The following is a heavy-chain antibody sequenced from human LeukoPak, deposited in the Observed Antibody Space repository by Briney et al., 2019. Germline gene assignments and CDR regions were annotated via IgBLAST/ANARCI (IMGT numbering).Heavy chain of an antibody. J-gene: IGHJ4*02. V-gene: IGHV4-34*01. CDR1: GGSFSGYY. D-gene: IGHD3-3*01. Sequence: SETLSLTCAVYGGSFSGYYWSWLRQPPGKGLEWIGEINHSGSTNYNPSLKSRVTISVDTSKNQFSLKLSSVTAADTAVYYCARGLNYDFWSGYYSSPPGYWGQGTLVTVSS. CDR3: ARGLNYDFWSGYYSSPPGY. CDR2: INHSGST.